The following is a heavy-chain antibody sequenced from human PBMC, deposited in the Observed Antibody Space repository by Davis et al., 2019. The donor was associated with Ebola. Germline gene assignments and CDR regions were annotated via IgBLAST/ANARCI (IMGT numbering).Heavy chain of an antibody. CDR2: IRSKAYGGKA. Sequence: GRSLRLSCTASGLTFGDYAMNWVRRAPGKGLEWVGFIRSKAYGGKAQYAASVKGRFTISRDDSKSIVYLQMNSLKTEDTAVYYCARDLKQPPPSYYYGMDVWGQGTTVTVSS. D-gene: IGHD6-13*01. V-gene: IGHV3-49*04. J-gene: IGHJ6*02. CDR3: ARDLKQPPPSYYYGMDV. CDR1: GLTFGDYA.